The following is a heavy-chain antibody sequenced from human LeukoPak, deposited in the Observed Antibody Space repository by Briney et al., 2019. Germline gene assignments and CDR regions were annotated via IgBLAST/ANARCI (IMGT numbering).Heavy chain of an antibody. J-gene: IGHJ4*02. CDR2: ISSSGSTI. D-gene: IGHD3-9*01. CDR1: GFTFSDYY. V-gene: IGHV3-11*01. CDR3: AKETYYDVLTGQSFDY. Sequence: PGGSLRLSCAASGFTFSDYYMSWIRQAPGKGLEWVSYISSSGSTIYYADSVKGRFTISRDNSKNTLYLQVSSLRAEDTAVYYCAKETYYDVLTGQSFDYWGQGTLVTVSS.